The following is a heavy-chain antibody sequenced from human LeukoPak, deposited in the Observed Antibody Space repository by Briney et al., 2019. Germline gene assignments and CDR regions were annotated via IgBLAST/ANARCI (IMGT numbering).Heavy chain of an antibody. J-gene: IGHJ6*03. Sequence: GGSLRLSCAASGFTFDDYTMHWVRQAPGKGLEWVSLISWDGGSTYYADSVKGRFAISRDNSKNSLYLQMNSLRTEDTPLYYCAKDMGYSGYDWAYMDVWGKGTTITVSS. V-gene: IGHV3-43*01. D-gene: IGHD5-12*01. CDR1: GFTFDDYT. CDR3: AKDMGYSGYDWAYMDV. CDR2: ISWDGGST.